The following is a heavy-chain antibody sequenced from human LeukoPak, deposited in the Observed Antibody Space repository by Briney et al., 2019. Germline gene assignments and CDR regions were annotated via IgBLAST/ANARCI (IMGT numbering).Heavy chain of an antibody. CDR2: IYNSGSA. Sequence: SETLSLTCTVSGGSISTYYWGWMRQPPGKGLEWIGYIYNSGSANYNSSLKSRVTISVDTSKNQFSLKLSSVTAADTAMYYCATHPTGPVGAIKWGQGTLVTVSS. CDR3: ATHPTGPVGAIK. J-gene: IGHJ4*02. V-gene: IGHV4-59*08. CDR1: GGSISTYY. D-gene: IGHD1-26*01.